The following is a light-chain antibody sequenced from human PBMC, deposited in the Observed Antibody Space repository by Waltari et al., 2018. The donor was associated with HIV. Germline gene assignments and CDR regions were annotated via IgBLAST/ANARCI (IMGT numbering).Light chain of an antibody. CDR2: SNN. CDR3: AAWDDSLNGLL. CDR1: SSNIGSKA. J-gene: IGLJ2*01. V-gene: IGLV1-44*01. Sequence: QSVLTQPPSASGTPGQGVTISRSGSSSNIGSKAVNWYRQLPGTAPKVLIYSNNQRPSGVPDRFSGSKSGTSASLAISGLQSEDDADYYCAAWDDSLNGLLFGGGTKLTVL.